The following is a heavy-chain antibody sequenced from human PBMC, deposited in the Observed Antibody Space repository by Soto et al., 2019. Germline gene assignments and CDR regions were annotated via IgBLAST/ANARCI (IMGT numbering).Heavy chain of an antibody. CDR2: INQDGSEK. CDR3: SGGVGDAF. D-gene: IGHD1-26*01. J-gene: IGHJ4*02. CDR1: ESTVSRDW. V-gene: IGHV3-7*04. Sequence: EVPLVESGGGLVQTGGSLRLSCAIFESTVSRDWMNWVRQAPGKGLEWVAHINQDGSEKYYVDSVKVRFTISRDNAQKSLYLQMNRRRPAGTAMHCCSGGVGDAFWGQGTLVTVSS.